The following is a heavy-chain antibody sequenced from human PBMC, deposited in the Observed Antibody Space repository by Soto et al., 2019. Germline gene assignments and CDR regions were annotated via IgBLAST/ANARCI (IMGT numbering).Heavy chain of an antibody. J-gene: IGHJ4*02. CDR2: INHSGST. Sequence: PSETLSLTCAVYGGSFSGYYWTWIRQPPGTGLEWIGEINHSGSTNYNPSLKSRVTISVDTSKNQFSLKLTSVTAADTAVYYCVRSEATALDYWGQGILVTVSS. V-gene: IGHV4-34*01. CDR1: GGSFSGYY. CDR3: VRSEATALDY.